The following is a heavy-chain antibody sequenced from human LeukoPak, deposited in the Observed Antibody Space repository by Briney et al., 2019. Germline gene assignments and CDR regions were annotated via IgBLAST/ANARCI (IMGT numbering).Heavy chain of an antibody. CDR1: GFTFSRYN. CDR3: ARSDFHCSGGTCSSLGADH. Sequence: PGGSLRLSCAASGFTFSRYNMNCVRQAPGKGLEWVSSIIISSSYIYYADSVKGRFTISRDNARNSLYLQMNSVRAEDTAVYYCARSDFHCSGGTCSSLGADHWGQGTLVTVSS. CDR2: IIISSSYI. D-gene: IGHD2-15*01. V-gene: IGHV3-21*01. J-gene: IGHJ4*02.